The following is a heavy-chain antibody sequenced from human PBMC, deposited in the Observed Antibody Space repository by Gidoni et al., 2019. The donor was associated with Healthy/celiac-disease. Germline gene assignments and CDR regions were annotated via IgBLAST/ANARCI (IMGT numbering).Heavy chain of an antibody. CDR2: ISGSGGST. Sequence: EVQLVESGGGLVQPGGSLGLSCAVSGFTFSSYAMSSVRQAPGKGLEWVSAISGSGGSTYYADSVKGRFTISRDNSKNTLYLQMNSLRAEDTAVYYCANPPIYYDILTGYSLPYGMDVWGQGTTVTVSS. CDR1: GFTFSSYA. D-gene: IGHD3-9*01. J-gene: IGHJ6*02. V-gene: IGHV3-23*04. CDR3: ANPPIYYDILTGYSLPYGMDV.